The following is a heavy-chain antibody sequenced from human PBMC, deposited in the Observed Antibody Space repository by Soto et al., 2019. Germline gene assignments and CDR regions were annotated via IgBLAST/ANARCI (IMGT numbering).Heavy chain of an antibody. CDR2: IKQDGSEK. J-gene: IGHJ4*02. CDR1: GFTFSSYW. CDR3: ARVLSYYDILTGYYNAYYFDY. V-gene: IGHV3-7*05. D-gene: IGHD3-9*01. Sequence: GGSLRLSCAASGFTFSSYWMSWVRQAPGKGLEWVANIKQDGSEKYYVDSVKGRFTISRDNAKNSLYLQMNSLRAEDTAVYYCARVLSYYDILTGYYNAYYFDYWGQGTLVTVSS.